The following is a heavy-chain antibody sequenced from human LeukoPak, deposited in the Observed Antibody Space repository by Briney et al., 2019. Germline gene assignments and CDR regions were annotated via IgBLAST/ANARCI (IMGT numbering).Heavy chain of an antibody. V-gene: IGHV4-31*03. Sequence: SQTLSLTCTVSGDSISSGGYYWDWLRQHPGRGLEWFAYIYYSRSTYYNPSLKSRFTISVDTSKNQCSLKLSSVTAADTAVYYCARDWRDCSGGSCYFYGMDVWGQGTTVTVSS. CDR3: ARDWRDCSGGSCYFYGMDV. J-gene: IGHJ6*02. D-gene: IGHD2-15*01. CDR1: GDSISSGGYY. CDR2: IYYSRST.